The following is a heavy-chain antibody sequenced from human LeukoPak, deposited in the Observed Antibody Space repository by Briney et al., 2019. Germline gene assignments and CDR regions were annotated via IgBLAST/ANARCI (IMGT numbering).Heavy chain of an antibody. CDR1: GGSINNYY. V-gene: IGHV4-4*07. D-gene: IGHD2-15*01. CDR2: IYTCGST. Sequence: SETLSLTCTVSGGSINNYYWSWIRRPAGKGLEWIGRIYTCGSTNYNPSLKSRVTMSVDTSKNQFSLKLSSVTAADTAVYYCARGRYCSADICSGGDAFDIWGQGTMVSVSS. J-gene: IGHJ3*02. CDR3: ARGRYCSADICSGGDAFDI.